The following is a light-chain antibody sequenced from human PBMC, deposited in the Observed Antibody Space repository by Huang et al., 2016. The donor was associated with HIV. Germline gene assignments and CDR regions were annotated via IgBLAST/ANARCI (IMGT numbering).Light chain of an antibody. V-gene: IGKV4-1*01. J-gene: IGKJ4*01. Sequence: DIVMTQSPDSLPVSLGARATINCKSSQSLFYSTDNNNYLAWYQQKPGQPPKLRINWASTRESGVPDRFSGSGSGTDFTLTISSLQAEDVAVYYCQQFYSSPPTFGGGTRVEIK. CDR2: WAS. CDR1: QSLFYSTDNNNY. CDR3: QQFYSSPPT.